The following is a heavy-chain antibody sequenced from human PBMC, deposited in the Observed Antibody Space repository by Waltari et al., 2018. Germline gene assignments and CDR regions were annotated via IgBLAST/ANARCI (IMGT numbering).Heavy chain of an antibody. Sequence: EVQLVQSGAELKKPGESLKISYKGSGYSFTNYWIGWVRQMPGKGLEWMGIIYPGDSDTRYSPSFRGQVTFSGDKSIYTAYLQWSSLKASDTAMYYCATQGAVVSAAIPGAFDMWGQGTMVTVSS. J-gene: IGHJ3*02. D-gene: IGHD2-2*02. CDR2: IYPGDSDT. V-gene: IGHV5-51*01. CDR3: ATQGAVVSAAIPGAFDM. CDR1: GYSFTNYW.